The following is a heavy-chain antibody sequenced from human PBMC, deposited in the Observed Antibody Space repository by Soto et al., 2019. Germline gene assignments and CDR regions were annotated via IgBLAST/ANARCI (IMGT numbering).Heavy chain of an antibody. D-gene: IGHD4-4*01. CDR2: ISSDGDKQ. V-gene: IGHV3-30-3*01. CDR1: GFTFKNYA. J-gene: IGHJ6*02. CDR3: GREDDYNYRYYNYGVDV. Sequence: QAQLVESGGGVVQPGRSLRLSCAASGFTFKNYAFHWVRQAPDKGLERLAVISSDGDKQYYADAVKGRFIISRDNFKNTLYLQMNSLRAEDAAVYFCGREDDYNYRYYNYGVDVWGQGTTVTVSS.